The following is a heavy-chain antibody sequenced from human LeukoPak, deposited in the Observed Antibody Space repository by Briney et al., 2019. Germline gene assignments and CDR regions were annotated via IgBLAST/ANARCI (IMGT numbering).Heavy chain of an antibody. CDR2: IYYSGST. Sequence: PSETLSLTCTVSGGSISSYYWSWIRQPPGKGLEWIGYIYYSGSTNYNPSLKSRVTISVDTSKNQFSLKLSSVTAADTAVYYCASTYYDFWSGYPVFYYGMDIWRQGTTVTVSS. CDR3: ASTYYDFWSGYPVFYYGMDI. J-gene: IGHJ6*02. V-gene: IGHV4-59*01. D-gene: IGHD3-3*01. CDR1: GGSISSYY.